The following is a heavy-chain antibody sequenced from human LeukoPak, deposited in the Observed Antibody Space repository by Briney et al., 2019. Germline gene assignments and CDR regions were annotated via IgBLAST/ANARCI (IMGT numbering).Heavy chain of an antibody. CDR2: IYYSGRT. V-gene: IGHV4-59*08. J-gene: IGHJ4*02. Sequence: SETLSLTCTVSGGSISSYYWSWIRQPPGKGLEWIGYIYYSGRTNYNPSLKSRVTISVDTSKNQFSLKLSSVTAADTAVYYCARHGRGSGWYPFYFDYWGQGTLVTVSS. CDR1: GGSISSYY. D-gene: IGHD6-19*01. CDR3: ARHGRGSGWYPFYFDY.